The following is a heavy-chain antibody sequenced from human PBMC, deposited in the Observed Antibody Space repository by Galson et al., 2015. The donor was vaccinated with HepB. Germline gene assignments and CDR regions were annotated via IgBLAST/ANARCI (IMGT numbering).Heavy chain of an antibody. CDR2: IYSGGTT. J-gene: IGHJ6*02. V-gene: IGHV3-53*01. D-gene: IGHD6-13*01. CDR3: ARMDSSRWSAYGMDV. CDR1: GFTASSNY. Sequence: SLRLSCAASGFTASSNYMSWVRQAPGKGLEWVSIIYSGGTTYYADSVKDRFTISRDNLKNTLYLQMNSLRAEDTAVYYCARMDSSRWSAYGMDVWGQGTTVTVSS.